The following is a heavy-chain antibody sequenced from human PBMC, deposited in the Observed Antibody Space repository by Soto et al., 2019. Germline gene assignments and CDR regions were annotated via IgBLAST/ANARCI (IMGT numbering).Heavy chain of an antibody. CDR1: GYSFTNYG. D-gene: IGHD6-19*01. CDR3: ARDRGVAPPVAGNTHYYYYMDV. V-gene: IGHV1-18*01. Sequence: QDQLVQSGGGVKKPGAAEKVSCKASGYSFTNYGITWVRQALGQGVEWMGGIRAYNGDTNYAQNLQGRVTMTTDASTSTAYLELRSLRSDDTAVYYCARDRGVAPPVAGNTHYYYYMDVWGKGTTVTVSS. CDR2: IRAYNGDT. J-gene: IGHJ6*03.